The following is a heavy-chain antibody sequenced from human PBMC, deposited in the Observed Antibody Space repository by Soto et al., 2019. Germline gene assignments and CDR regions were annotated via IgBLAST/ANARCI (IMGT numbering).Heavy chain of an antibody. Sequence: PSETLSLTCAVSGGSISSSNWWSWVRQPPGKGLEWIGEIYHSGSTNYNPSLKSRVTISVDKSKNQFSLKLSSVTAADTAVYYCARVLYLVGGDYFDYWGQGTLVTVSS. CDR1: GGSISSSNW. V-gene: IGHV4-4*02. J-gene: IGHJ4*02. CDR3: ARVLYLVGGDYFDY. CDR2: IYHSGST. D-gene: IGHD2-21*01.